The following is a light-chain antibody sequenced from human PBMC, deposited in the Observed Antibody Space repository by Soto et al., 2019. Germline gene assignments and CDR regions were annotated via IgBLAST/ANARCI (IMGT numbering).Light chain of an antibody. V-gene: IGLV2-23*01. Sequence: QSALTQPPSASGSPGQSVTISCTGTTSDVGGYNFVSWYQQHPGKAPKLMIYEGSKRPSGVSNRFSGSRSGNTASLTISGLLAEDEADYYCSSYAGSRTYVFGTGTKLTVL. J-gene: IGLJ1*01. CDR2: EGS. CDR3: SSYAGSRTYV. CDR1: TSDVGGYNF.